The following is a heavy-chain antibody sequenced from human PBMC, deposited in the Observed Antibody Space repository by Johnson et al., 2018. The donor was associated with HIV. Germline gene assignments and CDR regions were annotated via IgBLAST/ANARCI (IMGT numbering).Heavy chain of an antibody. CDR2: ISYDGSNK. J-gene: IGHJ3*02. CDR3: ARDRYYDISGYHAFDI. D-gene: IGHD3-22*01. CDR1: GFTFSSYA. Sequence: QVQLVESGGGVVQPGRSLRLSCAASGFTFSSYAMHWVRQAPGKGLEWVAVISYDGSNKYYADSVKGRFTISRDNSKNTLYLQMNSLSAEDTAVDYCARDRYYDISGYHAFDIWGQGTMVTVSS. V-gene: IGHV3-30*04.